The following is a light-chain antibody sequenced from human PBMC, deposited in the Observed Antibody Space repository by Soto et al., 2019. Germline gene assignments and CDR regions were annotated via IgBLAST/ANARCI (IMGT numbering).Light chain of an antibody. V-gene: IGKV3-20*01. J-gene: IGKJ5*01. CDR2: GAS. Sequence: EIVMTQSPATLSVSPGERATLSCRASQSVSSNLAWYQQKPGQAPRLLISGASNRATGTPDRFVGRGSGTDFTLTIDRLAPEDFAVYYCQQYSSSPITFGHGTRLEIK. CDR3: QQYSSSPIT. CDR1: QSVSSN.